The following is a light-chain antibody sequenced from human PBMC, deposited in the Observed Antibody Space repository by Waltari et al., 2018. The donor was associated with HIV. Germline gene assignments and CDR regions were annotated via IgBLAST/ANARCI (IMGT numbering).Light chain of an antibody. V-gene: IGLV2-11*01. CDR1: SSDVAGYDS. Sequence: QSALTQPRSVSGSPGQSVTIPCTGTSSDVAGYDSFSWYLQHPGKVPKLIIYEVIKRPSGVPDRFSGSKSGNTASLTISGLQTEDEADYFCCSYAGTYTYVLFGGGTKLTVL. CDR3: CSYAGTYTYVL. CDR2: EVI. J-gene: IGLJ3*02.